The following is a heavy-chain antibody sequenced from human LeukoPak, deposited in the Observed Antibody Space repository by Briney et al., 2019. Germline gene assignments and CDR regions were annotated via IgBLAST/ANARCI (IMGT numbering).Heavy chain of an antibody. D-gene: IGHD3-10*01. CDR1: GFTFSSYA. J-gene: IGHJ4*02. CDR3: AAPYYGSGSYPYYFDY. Sequence: QAGGSLRLSCAASGFTFSSYAMSWVRQAPGKGLEWVSAISGSGGSTYYADSVKGRFTISRDNSMNTLYLQMNSLRAEDTAVYYCAAPYYGSGSYPYYFDYWGQGTLVTVSS. CDR2: ISGSGGST. V-gene: IGHV3-23*01.